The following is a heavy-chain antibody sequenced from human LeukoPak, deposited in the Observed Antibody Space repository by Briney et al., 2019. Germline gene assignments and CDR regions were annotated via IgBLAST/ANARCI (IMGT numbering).Heavy chain of an antibody. D-gene: IGHD7-27*01. CDR2: IHHSGNS. Sequence: PSENLSLTCTVSGASVTDYYWSWIRQSPGKGLEWISYIHHSGNSDYNPSLRSRVTTSLDTSKNQFSLNLISVTAADTAVYYCTRGHWGLQSWSQGTLVTVSS. CDR3: TRGHWGLQS. J-gene: IGHJ5*02. CDR1: GASVTDYY. V-gene: IGHV4-59*02.